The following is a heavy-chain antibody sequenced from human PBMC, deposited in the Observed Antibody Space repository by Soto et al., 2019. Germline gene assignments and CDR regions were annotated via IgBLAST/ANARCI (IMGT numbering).Heavy chain of an antibody. D-gene: IGHD3-10*01. CDR3: ARPRPNFGAVDS. V-gene: IGHV4-38-2*01. CDR1: GYSITSSSF. CDR2: IYLGGTT. Sequence: QVQLQESGAGLVKPSETLSLTCAVSGYSITSSSFWGWIRQPPGKGLEWIGSIYLGGTTYYDPSLKSRVTISVDTSRNEFSLRLTSVTAADTAVYYCARPRPNFGAVDSWGQGTLVTVST. J-gene: IGHJ4*02.